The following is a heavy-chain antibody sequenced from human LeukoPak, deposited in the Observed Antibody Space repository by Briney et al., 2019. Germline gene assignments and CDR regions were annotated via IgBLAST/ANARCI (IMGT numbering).Heavy chain of an antibody. Sequence: GGSLRLSCAASGFTFSSYGMHWVRQAPGKGLEWVAVISSDGSNAYYADSVKGRFTMSRDNSKNTLFVQMNSMRAEDTAVYYCAKDLSGRKGPFDYWGQGTLVTVSS. CDR2: ISSDGSNA. CDR1: GFTFSSYG. J-gene: IGHJ4*02. D-gene: IGHD3-10*01. CDR3: AKDLSGRKGPFDY. V-gene: IGHV3-30*18.